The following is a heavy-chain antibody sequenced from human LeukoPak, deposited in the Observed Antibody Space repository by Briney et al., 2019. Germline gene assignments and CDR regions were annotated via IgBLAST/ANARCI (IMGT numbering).Heavy chain of an antibody. J-gene: IGHJ4*02. CDR2: IYPGDSDT. Sequence: GESLKISCKGSGYIFTRNWIGWVRQMPGKGLEWMGIIYPGDSDTRYSPSFQGQVTISVDKSISTAYLQWSSLKASDTAMYYCATTPPPSGGACYFDYWGQGALVTVSS. V-gene: IGHV5-51*01. D-gene: IGHD3-3*01. CDR3: ATTPPPSGGACYFDY. CDR1: GYIFTRNW.